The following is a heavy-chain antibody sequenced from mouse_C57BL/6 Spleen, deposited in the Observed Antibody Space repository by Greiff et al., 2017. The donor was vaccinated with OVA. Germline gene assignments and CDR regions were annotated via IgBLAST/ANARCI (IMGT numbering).Heavy chain of an antibody. D-gene: IGHD3-3*01. CDR2: IYPGGGYT. V-gene: IGHV1-63*01. CDR3: ARGGTRNAMDY. J-gene: IGHJ4*01. CDR1: GYTFTNYW. Sequence: VHLVESGAELVRPGTSVKMSCKASGYTFTNYWIGWAKQRPGHGLEWIGDIYPGGGYTNYNEKFKGKATLTADKSSSTAYMQFSSLTSEDSAIYYGARGGTRNAMDYWGQGTSVTVSS.